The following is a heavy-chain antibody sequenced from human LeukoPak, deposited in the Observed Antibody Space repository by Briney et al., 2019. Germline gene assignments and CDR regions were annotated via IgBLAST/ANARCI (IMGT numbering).Heavy chain of an antibody. D-gene: IGHD3-3*01. CDR2: IIPIFGTA. Sequence: ASVKVSCKASGGTFSSYAISWVRQAPGQGLEWMGGIIPIFGTANYAQKFQGRVTITADESTSTAYMELSSLRSDDTAVYYCVRDLGEWEVLRGIFYDYWGQGTVVTVSS. CDR1: GGTFSSYA. CDR3: VRDLGEWEVLRGIFYDY. J-gene: IGHJ4*02. V-gene: IGHV1-69*13.